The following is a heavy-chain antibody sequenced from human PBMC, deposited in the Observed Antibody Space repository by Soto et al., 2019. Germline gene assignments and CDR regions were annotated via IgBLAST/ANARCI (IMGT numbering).Heavy chain of an antibody. D-gene: IGHD2-2*01. V-gene: IGHV1-2*04. Sequence: GASVKVSCKASGYTFTGYYMHWVRQAPGQGLEWTGWINPNSGGTNYAQKFQGWVTMTRDTSISTAYMELSRLRSDDTAVYYCARAFPPDCSSTSCYEGMDVWGQGTTVTVSS. CDR3: ARAFPPDCSSTSCYEGMDV. CDR1: GYTFTGYY. CDR2: INPNSGGT. J-gene: IGHJ6*02.